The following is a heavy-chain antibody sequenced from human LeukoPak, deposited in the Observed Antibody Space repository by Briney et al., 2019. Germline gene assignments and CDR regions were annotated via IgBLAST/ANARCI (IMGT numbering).Heavy chain of an antibody. J-gene: IGHJ4*02. Sequence: GGSLRLSCAASGFTFDDYAMHWVRQAPGKGLEWASGISWNSGSIGYADSVKGRFTISRDNAKNSLYLQMNSLRAEDTALYYCAKDGKATADYFDYRGQGTLVTVSS. D-gene: IGHD5-24*01. V-gene: IGHV3-9*01. CDR1: GFTFDDYA. CDR2: ISWNSGSI. CDR3: AKDGKATADYFDY.